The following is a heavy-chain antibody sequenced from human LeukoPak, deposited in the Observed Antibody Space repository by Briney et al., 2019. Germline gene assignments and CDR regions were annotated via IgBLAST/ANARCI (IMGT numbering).Heavy chain of an antibody. CDR1: GGSISSSSYS. J-gene: IGHJ4*02. V-gene: IGHV4-39*01. CDR2: IYYSGST. Sequence: PSETLSLTCTVSGGSISSSSYSWGWIRQPPGKGLEWIGSIYYSGSTYYNPSLKSRVTISVDTSKNQFSLKLSSVTAADTAVYYCQAPRSGSGWSDYWGQGTLVTVSS. D-gene: IGHD6-19*01. CDR3: QAPRSGSGWSDY.